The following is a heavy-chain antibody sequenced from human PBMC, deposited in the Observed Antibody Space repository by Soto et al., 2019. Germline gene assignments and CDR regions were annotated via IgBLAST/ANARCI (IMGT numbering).Heavy chain of an antibody. Sequence: GGSLRLSCAASRFTFSSYWMYWVRQAPGKGLVWVSRIKTDGSITSYADSVKGRFTVSRDNARETLYLHMNSLRAEDTAVYYCAKDANSVPEYWGQGTLVTV. CDR1: RFTFSSYW. CDR3: AKDANSVPEY. D-gene: IGHD1-7*01. J-gene: IGHJ4*02. V-gene: IGHV3-74*01. CDR2: IKTDGSIT.